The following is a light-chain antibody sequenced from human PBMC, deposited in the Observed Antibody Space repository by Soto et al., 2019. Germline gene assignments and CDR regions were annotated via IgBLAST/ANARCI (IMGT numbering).Light chain of an antibody. V-gene: IGKV1-27*01. CDR3: QKYTSVPA. J-gene: IGKJ4*01. Sequence: DIQMTQSPSSLSASVGDRVTITCRASQGISNYFAWYQQIPGKVPKLLISAASTLQSGVPSRFSGSGSGTDFTLTISSLQPDDVATYYCQKYTSVPAFGGGTKVEIK. CDR2: AAS. CDR1: QGISNY.